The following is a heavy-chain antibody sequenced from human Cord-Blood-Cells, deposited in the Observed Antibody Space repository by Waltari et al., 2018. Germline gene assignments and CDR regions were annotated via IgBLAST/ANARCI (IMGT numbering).Heavy chain of an antibody. J-gene: IGHJ3*02. CDR1: GGTFRSYS. CDR3: ASPSIAARRGAFDI. V-gene: IGHV1-69*12. Sequence: QVQLVQSGAEVKKPASSVKVSCKATGGTFRSYSISWLRQAPGQGLEWMGGIIPIFGTANYAQKFQGRVTITADESTSTAYMELSSLRSEDTAVYYCASPSIAARRGAFDIWGQGTMVTVSS. D-gene: IGHD6-6*01. CDR2: IIPIFGTA.